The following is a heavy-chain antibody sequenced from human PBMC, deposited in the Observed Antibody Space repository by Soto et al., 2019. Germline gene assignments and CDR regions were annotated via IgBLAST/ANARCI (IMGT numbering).Heavy chain of an antibody. CDR3: ARHPSDFWFDP. CDR1: GGSISSSSYY. V-gene: IGHV4-39*01. D-gene: IGHD2-21*02. CDR2: IYYSGST. J-gene: IGHJ5*02. Sequence: SETLSLTCTVSGGSISSSSYYWGWIRQPPGKGLEWIGSIYYSGSTYYNPSLKSRVTVSVDTSKDQFSLKLSSVTAADTAVYYCARHPSDFWFDPWGQGTLVTVSS.